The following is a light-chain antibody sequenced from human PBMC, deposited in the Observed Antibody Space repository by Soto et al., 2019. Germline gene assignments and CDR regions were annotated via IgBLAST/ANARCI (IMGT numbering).Light chain of an antibody. Sequence: QSALTQPASVSGSPGQSIAISCTGTSSDVGSHNHVSWYQQYPGKAPKLIIYEVSNRPSGVSARFSGSKFGSTASLTISGLQAEDEADYYCNSLSAAGSSYVFGPGTKVTVL. CDR2: EVS. V-gene: IGLV2-14*01. J-gene: IGLJ1*01. CDR3: NSLSAAGSSYV. CDR1: SSDVGSHNH.